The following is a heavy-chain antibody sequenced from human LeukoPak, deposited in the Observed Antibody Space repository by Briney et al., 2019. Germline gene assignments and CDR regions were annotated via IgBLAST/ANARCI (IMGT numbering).Heavy chain of an antibody. CDR2: IYYSGST. V-gene: IGHV4-39*07. D-gene: IGHD5-18*01. CDR3: ARVNSYGNYYYYGMDV. Sequence: SETLSLTCTVSGGSISSSSYYWGWIRQPPGKGLEWIGSIYYSGSTYYSPSLKSRVTISVDTSKNQFSLKLSSVTAADTAVYYCARVNSYGNYYYYGMDVWGQGTTVTVSS. J-gene: IGHJ6*02. CDR1: GGSISSSSYY.